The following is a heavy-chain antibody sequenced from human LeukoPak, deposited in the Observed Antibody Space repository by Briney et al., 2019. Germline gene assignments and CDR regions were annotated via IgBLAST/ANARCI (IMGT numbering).Heavy chain of an antibody. CDR2: IYHSGST. D-gene: IGHD3-22*01. V-gene: IGHV4-38-2*02. J-gene: IGHJ4*02. CDR1: GGSISSYY. Sequence: SETLSLTCTVSGGSISSYYWGWIRQPPGKGLEWIGSIYHSGSTYYNPSLKSRVTISVDTSKNQFSLKLSSVTAADTAVYYCARDHLPTTYYYDSSGYVDYWGQGTLVPVSS. CDR3: ARDHLPTTYYYDSSGYVDY.